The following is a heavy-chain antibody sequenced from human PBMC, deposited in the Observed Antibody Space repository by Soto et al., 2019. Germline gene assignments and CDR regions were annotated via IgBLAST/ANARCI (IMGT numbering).Heavy chain of an antibody. Sequence: EVQLVESGGGLVKPGGSLRLSCAASGFTFSSYSMNWVRQAPGKGLEWVSSISSSSSYIYYTDSVKGRFTISRENAKNSLYLQMNSLRAEDTAVYYCARGPGSATTHNWFDPWGQGTLVTVSS. V-gene: IGHV3-21*01. CDR2: ISSSSSYI. CDR1: GFTFSSYS. D-gene: IGHD4-17*01. J-gene: IGHJ5*02. CDR3: ARGPGSATTHNWFDP.